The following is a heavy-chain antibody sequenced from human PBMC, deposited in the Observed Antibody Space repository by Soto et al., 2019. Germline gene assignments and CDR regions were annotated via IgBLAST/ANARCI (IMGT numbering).Heavy chain of an antibody. V-gene: IGHV2-5*02. CDR3: AHRQSSAYFDY. D-gene: IGHD6-19*01. Sequence: QITLKESGPTLVKPTQTLTLTCTFSGFSLSTSGVGVGWIRQPPGKALEWLAFTYWDDDKRYSPSLKSRLTITKDTSKNQVVLTMTNVDPVDTATYYCAHRQSSAYFDYWGQGTLVTVSS. CDR1: GFSLSTSGVG. J-gene: IGHJ4*02. CDR2: TYWDDDK.